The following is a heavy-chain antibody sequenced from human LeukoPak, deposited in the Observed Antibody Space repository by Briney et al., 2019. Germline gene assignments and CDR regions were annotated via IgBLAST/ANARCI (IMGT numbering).Heavy chain of an antibody. D-gene: IGHD3-3*01. CDR2: INHSGST. V-gene: IGHV4-34*01. CDR1: GVSFSGYY. CDR3: ASKYYDFWSGYQRGYFDY. Sequence: SETLSLTCAVYGVSFSGYYWSWLRQPPGTGLEWIGEINHSGSTNYNPSLKSRVTISVDTSKNQFSLKLSSVTAADTAVYYCASKYYDFWSGYQRGYFDYWGQGTLVTVSS. J-gene: IGHJ4*02.